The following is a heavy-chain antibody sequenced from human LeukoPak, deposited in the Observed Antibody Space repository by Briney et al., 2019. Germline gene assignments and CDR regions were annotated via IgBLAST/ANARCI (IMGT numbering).Heavy chain of an antibody. Sequence: GGSLRLSCAASGFTFSGYGMSWVRQAPGKGLEWVSAISGSGGSTYYADSVKGRFTISRDNSKNTLYLQMNSLRAEDTAVYYCAKEKIVVVVAATPRPPVYFDYWGQGTLVTVSS. V-gene: IGHV3-23*01. D-gene: IGHD2-15*01. J-gene: IGHJ4*02. CDR3: AKEKIVVVVAATPRPPVYFDY. CDR2: ISGSGGST. CDR1: GFTFSGYG.